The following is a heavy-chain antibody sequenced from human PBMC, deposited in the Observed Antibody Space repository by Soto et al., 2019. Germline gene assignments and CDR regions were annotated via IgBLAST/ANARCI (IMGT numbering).Heavy chain of an antibody. Sequence: PSETLSLTCTVSGGSISSSSYYWGWIRQPPGKGLEWIGSIYYSGSTYYNPSLKSRVTISVDTSKNQFSLKLSSVTAADTAVYYCAKVDWEVAAGGRYNWFDPCGQGTRVTVSS. J-gene: IGHJ5*02. CDR3: AKVDWEVAAGGRYNWFDP. V-gene: IGHV4-39*07. CDR1: GGSISSSSYY. D-gene: IGHD6-13*01. CDR2: IYYSGST.